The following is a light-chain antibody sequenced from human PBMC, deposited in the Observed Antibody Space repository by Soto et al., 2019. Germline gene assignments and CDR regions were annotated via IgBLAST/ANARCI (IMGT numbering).Light chain of an antibody. CDR3: QQYGSFSPIT. V-gene: IGKV1-5*01. CDR1: RSISNW. CDR2: DAS. J-gene: IGKJ2*01. Sequence: DIQMTQSPSTLSASVGDRVTITCRASRSISNWLAWYQQRPGIAPKLLIFDASILQSGVPSRFSGSGSGTEFTLSISRLQTDDFATYYCQQYGSFSPITFGQGTKWIS.